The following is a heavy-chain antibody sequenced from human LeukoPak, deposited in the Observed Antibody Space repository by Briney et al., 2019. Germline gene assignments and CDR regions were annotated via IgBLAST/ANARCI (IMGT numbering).Heavy chain of an antibody. Sequence: SQTLSLTCTVSGGSISSGSYYWSWIRQPAGKGLEWIGRIYTSGSTNYNPSLKSRVTMSVDTSKNQFSLKLSSVTAADTAVYYCARFNRITMVRGVGIYYYYYMDVWGKGTTVTISS. CDR2: IYTSGST. D-gene: IGHD3-10*01. CDR3: ARFNRITMVRGVGIYYYYYMDV. V-gene: IGHV4-61*02. CDR1: GGSISSGSYY. J-gene: IGHJ6*03.